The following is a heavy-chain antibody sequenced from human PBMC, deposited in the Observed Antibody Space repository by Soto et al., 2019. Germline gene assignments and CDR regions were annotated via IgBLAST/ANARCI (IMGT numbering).Heavy chain of an antibody. J-gene: IGHJ4*02. CDR1: GDTFDSYT. D-gene: IGHD3-10*01. CDR2: IIPMLGMS. Sequence: QVHLVQSGAEVKKPGSSVKVSCKASGDTFDSYTINWVRQAPGQRLEWMGRIIPMLGMSNYALKFQGRVTSTADKSTTTVYMHLSSLRSDDTAVYYCARSYGSGSRAFGYWGQGTLVTVSS. CDR3: ARSYGSGSRAFGY. V-gene: IGHV1-69*02.